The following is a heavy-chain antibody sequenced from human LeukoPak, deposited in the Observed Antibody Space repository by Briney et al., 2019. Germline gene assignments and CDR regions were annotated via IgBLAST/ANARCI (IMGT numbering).Heavy chain of an antibody. CDR2: IKQDGSEK. V-gene: IGHV3-7*01. D-gene: IGHD6-13*01. J-gene: IGHJ3*02. Sequence: GGSLRLSCAASGFTFSSYWMSWVRQAPGKGLVWVANIKQDGSEKYYVDSVKGRFTISRNNAKNSLYLQMNSLRAEDTAVYYCARVGIAAAGTDAFDIWGQGTMVTVSS. CDR3: ARVGIAAAGTDAFDI. CDR1: GFTFSSYW.